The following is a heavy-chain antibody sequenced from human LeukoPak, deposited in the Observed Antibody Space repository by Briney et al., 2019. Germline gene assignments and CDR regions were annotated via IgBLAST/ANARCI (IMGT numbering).Heavy chain of an antibody. V-gene: IGHV3-7*01. CDR2: INQDESAK. CDR1: GFTFSRYW. Sequence: GGSLRLSCAASGFTFSRYWMSWVRQAPGKGLEWVASINQDESAKFYVVSVKGRFTISRDNAKNSLFLQMNSLRAEDTAVYYCAELGITMIGGVRGKGTTVTISS. CDR3: AELGITMIGGV. D-gene: IGHD3-10*02. J-gene: IGHJ6*04.